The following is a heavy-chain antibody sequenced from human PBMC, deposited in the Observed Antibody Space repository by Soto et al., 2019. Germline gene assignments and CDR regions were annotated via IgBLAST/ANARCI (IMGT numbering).Heavy chain of an antibody. V-gene: IGHV3-33*01. CDR2: IWYDGSNK. D-gene: IGHD6-13*01. CDR3: ARDLGKLVWDYYYYYGMDV. Sequence: PGGSLRLSCAASGFTFSNYGMHWVRQAPGKGLEWVAVIWYDGSNKYYADSVKGRFTISRDNSKNSLYLQMNSLRAEDTAVYYCARDLGKLVWDYYYYYGMDVWGQGTTVTVSS. J-gene: IGHJ6*02. CDR1: GFTFSNYG.